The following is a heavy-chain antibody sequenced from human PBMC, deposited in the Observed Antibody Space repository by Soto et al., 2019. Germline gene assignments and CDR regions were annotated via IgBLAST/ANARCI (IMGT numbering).Heavy chain of an antibody. CDR3: APHGMTTVTN. CDR2: ISYDGSNK. Sequence: ESGGGVVQPGRSLRLSCAASGFTFSSYGMHWVRQAPGKGLEWVAVISYDGSNKYYADSVKGRFTISRDNSKNTLYLQMNSLRAEDTAVYYCAPHGMTTVTNWGQGTLVTVSS. CDR1: GFTFSSYG. J-gene: IGHJ4*02. V-gene: IGHV3-30*03. D-gene: IGHD4-17*01.